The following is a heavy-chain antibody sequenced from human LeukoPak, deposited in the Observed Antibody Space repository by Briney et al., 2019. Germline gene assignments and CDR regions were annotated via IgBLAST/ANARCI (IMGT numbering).Heavy chain of an antibody. CDR3: ARVPTILCGSSTSCYSYYYYMDV. V-gene: IGHV4-4*07. Sequence: SETLSLTCTVSGGSISSYYWSWIRQPAGKGLEWLGRIYTSGSTNYNPSLKSRVTMSVDTSKNQFSLKLSSVTAADTAVYYCARVPTILCGSSTSCYSYYYYMDVWGKGTTVTVSS. J-gene: IGHJ6*03. CDR1: GGSISSYY. CDR2: IYTSGST. D-gene: IGHD2-2*01.